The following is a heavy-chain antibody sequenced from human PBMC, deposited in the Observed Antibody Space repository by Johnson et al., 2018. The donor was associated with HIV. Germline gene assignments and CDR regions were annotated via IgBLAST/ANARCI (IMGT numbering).Heavy chain of an antibody. CDR3: ARVGLIVGRALDI. CDR1: GFTFCDYY. CDR2: ISSDGSGP. V-gene: IGHV3-74*02. Sequence: VQLVESGGGLVKPGGSLRLSCAASGFTFCDYYMSWIRQAPGTGLVWVSRISSDGSGPSYADSVKGRFTISRDNAKNTLYLQMSSLRAEDTAVYYCARVGLIVGRALDIWVQGTMVTVSS. D-gene: IGHD1-26*01. J-gene: IGHJ3*02.